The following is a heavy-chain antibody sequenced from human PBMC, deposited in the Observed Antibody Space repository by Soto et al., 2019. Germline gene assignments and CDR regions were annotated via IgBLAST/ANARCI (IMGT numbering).Heavy chain of an antibody. J-gene: IGHJ4*02. Sequence: QVQLQQWGAGLLKPSETLSLTCAVYGGSFSGYYWSWIRQPPGKGLEWIGEINHSGSTNYNPSLKSRVTISVDTSKNQFSLKLSSVTAADTAVYYCARGXXVWGYGSGSRFDYWGQGTLVTVSS. CDR2: INHSGST. V-gene: IGHV4-34*01. CDR3: ARGXXVWGYGSGSRFDY. CDR1: GGSFSGYY. D-gene: IGHD3-10*01.